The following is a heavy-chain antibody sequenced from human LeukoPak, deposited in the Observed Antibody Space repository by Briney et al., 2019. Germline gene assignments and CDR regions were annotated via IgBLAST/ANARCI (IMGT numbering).Heavy chain of an antibody. D-gene: IGHD6-19*01. Sequence: GRSLRLSCAASGFTFSSYWMSWVRQAPGKGLEWVANINQEGGETYYVGSVRGRFTISRGNANNSLYLQMNSMRAEHTAMYYCACINSIVVAGIHYFEYWGEGTLVTVS. V-gene: IGHV3-7*02. CDR1: GFTFSSYW. J-gene: IGHJ4*02. CDR3: ACINSIVVAGIHYFEY. CDR2: INQEGGET.